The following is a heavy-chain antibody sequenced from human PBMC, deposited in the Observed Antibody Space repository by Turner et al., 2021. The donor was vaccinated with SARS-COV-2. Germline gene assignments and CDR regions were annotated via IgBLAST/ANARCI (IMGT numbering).Heavy chain of an antibody. Sequence: QVQLVQSGAEVKKPGSSVKISCKASGGTFSSYDTSWVRQAPGQGLEWNGGIIPIFGKANSAQKFPGRGTVTADESTSTAYMELSSLRSEDTAVYYCARDSQQQPMDVWGQGTTVTVSS. CDR3: ARDSQQQPMDV. CDR2: IIPIFGKA. D-gene: IGHD6-13*01. CDR1: GGTFSSYD. J-gene: IGHJ6*02. V-gene: IGHV1-69*01.